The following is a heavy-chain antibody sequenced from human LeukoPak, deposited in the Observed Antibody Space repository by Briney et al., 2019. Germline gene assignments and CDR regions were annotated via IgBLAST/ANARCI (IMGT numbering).Heavy chain of an antibody. J-gene: IGHJ6*02. V-gene: IGHV3-11*01. D-gene: IGHD4-17*01. Sequence: GGSLRLSCAASGFTFSDYYMSWIRQAPGKGLEWVSYISSSGSTIYYADSVKGRFTISRDNAKNSLYLQMNSLRAEDTAVYYCARAIAGDYTGMDYYYGMDVWGQGTTVTVSS. CDR3: ARAIAGDYTGMDYYYGMDV. CDR1: GFTFSDYY. CDR2: ISSSGSTI.